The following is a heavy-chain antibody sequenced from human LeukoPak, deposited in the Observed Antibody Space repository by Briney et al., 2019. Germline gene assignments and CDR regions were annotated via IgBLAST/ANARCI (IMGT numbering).Heavy chain of an antibody. CDR2: IYGSGEGQT. CDR3: AKDVKSDGVWDIDH. D-gene: IGHD4-17*01. Sequence: QSGGSLRLSCAASGFTFRAYTMNWVRQAPGKGLEWVSGIYGSGEGQTFYADSVRGRFTISRDDSRNLVFLHMDSLRVEDTALYYCAKDVKSDGVWDIDHWGQGTLVTVSS. CDR1: GFTFRAYT. J-gene: IGHJ4*02. V-gene: IGHV3-23*01.